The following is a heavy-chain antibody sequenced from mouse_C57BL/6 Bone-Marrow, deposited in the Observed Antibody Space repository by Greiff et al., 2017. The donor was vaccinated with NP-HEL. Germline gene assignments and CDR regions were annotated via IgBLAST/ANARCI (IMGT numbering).Heavy chain of an antibody. Sequence: VKLMESGAELARPGASVKLSCKASGYTFTSYGISWVKQRTGQGLEWIGEIYPRSGNTYYNEKFKGKATLTADKSSSTAYMELRSLTSEDSAVYFCARLTTVVARNYFDYWGQGTTLTVSS. V-gene: IGHV1-81*01. CDR2: IYPRSGNT. J-gene: IGHJ2*01. CDR1: GYTFTSYG. D-gene: IGHD1-1*01. CDR3: ARLTTVVARNYFDY.